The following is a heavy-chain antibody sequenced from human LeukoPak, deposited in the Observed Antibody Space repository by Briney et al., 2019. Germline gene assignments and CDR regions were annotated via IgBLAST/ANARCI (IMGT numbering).Heavy chain of an antibody. D-gene: IGHD6-13*01. CDR1: GFTFSSYG. V-gene: IGHV3-30*02. CDR3: ATNWMYSSTWLFDS. J-gene: IGHJ4*02. CDR2: IRYDGSNK. Sequence: GGSLRLSCAASGFTFSSYGMHWVRQAPVKGLEWVAFIRYDGSNKYYADSVKGRFTISRDSSKNTLFLQMNSLRAEDTAIYYCATNWMYSSTWLFDSWGQGTLVTVSS.